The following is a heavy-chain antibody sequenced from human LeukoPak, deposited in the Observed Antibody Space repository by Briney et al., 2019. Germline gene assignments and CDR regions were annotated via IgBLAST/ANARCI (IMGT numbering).Heavy chain of an antibody. CDR2: IYTSGST. J-gene: IGHJ4*02. V-gene: IGHV4-4*07. Sequence: PSETLSLTCTVSGGSISSYYWSWIRQPAGKGLEWIGRIYTSGSTNYNPSLKSRVTMSVDTSKNQFSLKLSSVTAADTAVYYCARGRRRSMTTVTPFDYWGQGTLVTVSS. CDR1: GGSISSYY. D-gene: IGHD4-17*01. CDR3: ARGRRRSMTTVTPFDY.